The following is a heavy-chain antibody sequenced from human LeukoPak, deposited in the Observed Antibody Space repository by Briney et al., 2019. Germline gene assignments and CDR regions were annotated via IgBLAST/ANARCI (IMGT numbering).Heavy chain of an antibody. V-gene: IGHV3-48*01. J-gene: IGHJ5*02. CDR2: ISSSSSTI. D-gene: IGHD1-26*01. CDR1: GFTFSTYW. Sequence: GGSLRLSCAATGFTFSTYWMSWVRQAPGKGLEWVSYISSSSSTIYYADSVKGRFTISRDNAKNSLYLQMNSLRAEDTAVYYCARAPSGSYFNWFDPWGQGTLVTVSS. CDR3: ARAPSGSYFNWFDP.